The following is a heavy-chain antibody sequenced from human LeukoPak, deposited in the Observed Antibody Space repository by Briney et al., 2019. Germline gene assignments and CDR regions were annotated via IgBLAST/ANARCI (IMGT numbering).Heavy chain of an antibody. J-gene: IGHJ4*02. CDR3: AKDHGYCSSTSCYTSFDY. CDR2: ISGSGGST. Sequence: PGGSLRLSCAASGFTFSSYAMSWVRQAPGKGLEWVSAISGSGGSTYYADSVKGRFTISRDNSKNTLYLQMNSLRAEDTAVYYCAKDHGYCSSTSCYTSFDYWGQGTLVTVS. V-gene: IGHV3-23*01. CDR1: GFTFSSYA. D-gene: IGHD2-2*01.